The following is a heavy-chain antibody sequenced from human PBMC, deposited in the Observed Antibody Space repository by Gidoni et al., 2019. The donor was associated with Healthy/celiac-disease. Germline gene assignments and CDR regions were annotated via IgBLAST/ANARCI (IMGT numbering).Heavy chain of an antibody. J-gene: IGHJ4*02. D-gene: IGHD3-22*01. CDR3: ARVGVVITIFDY. V-gene: IGHV3-33*01. CDR2: IWYDGSNK. CDR1: GFTFSSYG. Sequence: QVQLVESGGGVVQPGRSLSLSCAASGFTFSSYGMHWVRQAPGKGLEWVAVIWYDGSNKYYADSVKGRFTISRDNSKNTLYLQMNSLRAEDTAVYYCARVGVVITIFDYWGQGTLVTVSS.